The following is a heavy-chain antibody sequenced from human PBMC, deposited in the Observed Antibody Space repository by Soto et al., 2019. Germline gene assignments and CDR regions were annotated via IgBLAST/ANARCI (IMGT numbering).Heavy chain of an antibody. CDR2: IYYSGTT. V-gene: IGHV4-39*01. CDR3: ARHRGYYDILTGYYTELNFDY. J-gene: IGHJ4*02. D-gene: IGHD3-9*01. Sequence: SETLSLTCTVSGGSISSSSYYWGWIRQPPGKGLEWIGSIYYSGTTYYNPSLKSRVTISVGTSKNQFSLKLSSVTAADTAVYYCARHRGYYDILTGYYTELNFDYWGQGTLVTVSS. CDR1: GGSISSSSYY.